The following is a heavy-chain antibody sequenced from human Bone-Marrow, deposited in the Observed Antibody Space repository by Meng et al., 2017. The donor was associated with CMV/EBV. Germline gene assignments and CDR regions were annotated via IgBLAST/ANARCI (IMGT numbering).Heavy chain of an antibody. J-gene: IGHJ6*02. V-gene: IGHV3-21*01. Sequence: GESLKISCAASGFTFSSYSMNWVRQAPGKGLEWVSSISSSSYIYYADSVKGRFTISRENAKNSLYLQMNSLRAEDTAVYYCARDFDPLGMDVWGQGTTVTVSS. CDR3: ARDFDPLGMDV. CDR1: GFTFSSYS. CDR2: ISSSSYI.